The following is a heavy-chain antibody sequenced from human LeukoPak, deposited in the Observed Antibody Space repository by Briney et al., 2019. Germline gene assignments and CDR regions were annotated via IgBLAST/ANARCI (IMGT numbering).Heavy chain of an antibody. V-gene: IGHV4-59*01. CDR1: GGSISSYY. Sequence: SETLSLTCTVPGGSISSYYWSWIRQPPGKGLEWIGYIYYSGSTNYNPSLKSRVTISVDTSKNQFSLNLSSLTAADTAVYYCARVQQWPDYYYYYMDVWGKGTTVTISS. J-gene: IGHJ6*03. D-gene: IGHD6-19*01. CDR3: ARVQQWPDYYYYYMDV. CDR2: IYYSGST.